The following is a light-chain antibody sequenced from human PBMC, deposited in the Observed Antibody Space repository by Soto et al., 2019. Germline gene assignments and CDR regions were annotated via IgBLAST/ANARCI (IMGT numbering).Light chain of an antibody. J-gene: IGKJ5*01. CDR1: QSILTW. Sequence: GDRVTITCRASQSILTWLAWYQQKPGKAPKXLIYDASNLQSGVPSRFSGSVSGTEFTLTISSLQPDDFATYYCLQDINYPWTFGQGTRLEIK. V-gene: IGKV1-5*01. CDR2: DAS. CDR3: LQDINYPWT.